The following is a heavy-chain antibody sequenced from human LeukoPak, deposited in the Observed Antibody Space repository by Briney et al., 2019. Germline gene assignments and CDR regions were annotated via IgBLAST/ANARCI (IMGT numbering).Heavy chain of an antibody. D-gene: IGHD6-19*01. Sequence: SGTLSLTCTVSGGSISSYYWSWIRQPPGKGLEYIGYIYYTGSTNYNPSLKSRVTISVDTSKNQFSLKPSSVTAADTAVYYCARLSSGWYEFDYWGQGTLVTVSS. CDR3: ARLSSGWYEFDY. CDR1: GGSISSYY. J-gene: IGHJ4*02. V-gene: IGHV4-59*01. CDR2: IYYTGST.